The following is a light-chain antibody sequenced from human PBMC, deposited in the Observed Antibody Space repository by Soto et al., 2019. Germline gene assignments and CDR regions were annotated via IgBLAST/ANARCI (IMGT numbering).Light chain of an antibody. Sequence: EIALTQSPGTLPLSPGERATLSCRASQSFSIIYLACYQQKPGQAPRLLIYCASSSATGIPDRFSGSGSGTDFTLTISRLAPEGFAVYYCQQYGSSPRTFGHGTKVEIK. V-gene: IGKV3-20*01. CDR2: CAS. CDR3: QQYGSSPRT. CDR1: QSFSIIY. J-gene: IGKJ1*01.